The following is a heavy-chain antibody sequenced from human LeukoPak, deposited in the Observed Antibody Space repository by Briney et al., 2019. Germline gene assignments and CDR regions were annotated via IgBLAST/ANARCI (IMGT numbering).Heavy chain of an antibody. J-gene: IGHJ4*02. Sequence: GRSLRPSCAASGYIFRNYGMHWVRQAPGKGLEWLAVVNFDGRNKYYADSVKGRFTISRDDSKNTLYLQMNRLRPEDTGIYYCAKWEGNSEYYLDYWGQGTLVTVSS. CDR1: GYIFRNYG. CDR3: AKWEGNSEYYLDY. D-gene: IGHD1-26*01. V-gene: IGHV3-33*06. CDR2: VNFDGRNK.